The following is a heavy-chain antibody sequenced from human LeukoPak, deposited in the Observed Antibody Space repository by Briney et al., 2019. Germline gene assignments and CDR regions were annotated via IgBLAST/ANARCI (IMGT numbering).Heavy chain of an antibody. CDR1: GFSLSTSGMC. D-gene: IGHD4-17*01. CDR3: ATPYDYGGSDAFDI. Sequence: SGPTLVNPTQTLTLTCTFSGFSLSTSGMCVSWIRQPPGKALEWLARIDWDDDKYYSTSLKTRLTISKDTSKNQVVLTMTNMDPVDTATYYCATPYDYGGSDAFDIWGQGTMVTVSS. J-gene: IGHJ3*02. V-gene: IGHV2-70*11. CDR2: IDWDDDK.